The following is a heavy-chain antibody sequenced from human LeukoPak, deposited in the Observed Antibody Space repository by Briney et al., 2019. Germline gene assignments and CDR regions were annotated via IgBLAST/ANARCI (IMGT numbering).Heavy chain of an antibody. CDR3: ARSKPWGYCSGGSCYPTYYYYYYMDV. Sequence: GGSPRLSCAAPGFTFSSYSMYSVCQAPRGGLEWVSSTSSSSNYIYYVDSVKGRFTISRDNAKNSLFLQMNSLRAEDTAVYFCARSKPWGYCSGGSCYPTYYYYYYMDVWGKGTTVTVSS. CDR1: GFTFSSYS. D-gene: IGHD2-15*01. CDR2: TSSSSNYI. V-gene: IGHV3-21*01. J-gene: IGHJ6*03.